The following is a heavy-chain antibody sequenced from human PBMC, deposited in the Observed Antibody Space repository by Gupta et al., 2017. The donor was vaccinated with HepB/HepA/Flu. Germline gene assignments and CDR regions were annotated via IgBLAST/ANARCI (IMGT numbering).Heavy chain of an antibody. Sequence: EVQLVESGGGLVQPGGSLRLSCAASGFTFSSYEMNWVRQAPGKGLEWVSYISSSGSTIYYADSVKGRFTISRDNAKNSLYLQMNSLRAEDTAVYYCARGGGDYAFFYYYYGMDVWGQGTTVTVSS. D-gene: IGHD4-17*01. J-gene: IGHJ6*02. V-gene: IGHV3-48*03. CDR3: ARGGGDYAFFYYYYGMDV. CDR1: GFTFSSYE. CDR2: ISSSGSTI.